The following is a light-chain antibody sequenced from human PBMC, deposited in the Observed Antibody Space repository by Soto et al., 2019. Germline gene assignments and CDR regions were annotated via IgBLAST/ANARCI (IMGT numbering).Light chain of an antibody. V-gene: IGLV2-8*01. CDR1: SSDVGGYKY. J-gene: IGLJ1*01. Sequence: AALTQPRSASGSPGQAATISCTGTSSDVGGYKYVSWYQQQPGKAPKLLVYEVSRRPSGVPDRFSGSKSGNTASLTVSGLQAEDEADYYCSSYAGSKSVFGTRTKVT. CDR3: SSYAGSKSV. CDR2: EVS.